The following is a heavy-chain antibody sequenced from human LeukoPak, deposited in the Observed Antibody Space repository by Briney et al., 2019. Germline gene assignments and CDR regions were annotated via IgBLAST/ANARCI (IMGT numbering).Heavy chain of an antibody. CDR1: GGSISSGGYY. Sequence: PSETLSLTCTVSGGSISSGGYYWSWIRQHPGKGLEWIGYIYYSGSTNYNPSLKSRVTISVDTSKNQFSLKLSSVTAADTAVYYCARGGNGFLEWLSSWFDPWGQGTLVTVSS. V-gene: IGHV4-61*08. CDR3: ARGGNGFLEWLSSWFDP. CDR2: IYYSGST. J-gene: IGHJ5*02. D-gene: IGHD3-3*01.